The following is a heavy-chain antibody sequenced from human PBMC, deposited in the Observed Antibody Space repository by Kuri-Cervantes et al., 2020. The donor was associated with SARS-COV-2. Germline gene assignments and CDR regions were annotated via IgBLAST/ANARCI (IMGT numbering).Heavy chain of an antibody. Sequence: SETLSLTCTVSGGSISSHYWSWIRQPPGKGLEWIGHIYYSGSTYYNPSLKSRVTISVDTSKNQFSLKLSSVTAADTAVYYCARVVGYSSSPMNFDYWGQGTMVTVSS. CDR2: IYYSGST. V-gene: IGHV4-59*11. CDR1: GGSISSHY. CDR3: ARVVGYSSSPMNFDY. D-gene: IGHD6-6*01. J-gene: IGHJ4*03.